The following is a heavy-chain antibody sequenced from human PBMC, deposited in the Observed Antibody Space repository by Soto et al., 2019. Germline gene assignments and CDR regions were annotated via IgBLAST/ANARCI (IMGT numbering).Heavy chain of an antibody. V-gene: IGHV4-39*01. CDR2: IYYSEST. Sequence: QLQLQESGPGLVKPSETLSLTCTVSGGSISSSSYYWGWIRQPPGKGLEWIGSIYYSESTYYNPSIKSRVNITVGTSRTQFSLKLSSVTAADTAVYYCASLTPEPREYWYSDLWGRGTLVTFSS. CDR3: ASLTPEPREYWYSDL. J-gene: IGHJ2*01. CDR1: GGSISSSSYY. D-gene: IGHD1-26*01.